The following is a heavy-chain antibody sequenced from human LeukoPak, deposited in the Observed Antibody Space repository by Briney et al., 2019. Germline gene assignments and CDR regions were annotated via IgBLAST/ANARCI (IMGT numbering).Heavy chain of an antibody. V-gene: IGHV3-33*08. CDR1: GFTVDSNY. J-gene: IGHJ4*02. CDR3: ARDLTHYFDY. CDR2: IWYDGSNK. Sequence: GGSLRLSCAASGFTVDSNYLSWVRQAPGKGLEWVAVIWYDGSNKYYADSVKGRFTISRDNSKNTMYLQMNSLRVEDTAVYYCARDLTHYFDYWGQGTLVTVSS.